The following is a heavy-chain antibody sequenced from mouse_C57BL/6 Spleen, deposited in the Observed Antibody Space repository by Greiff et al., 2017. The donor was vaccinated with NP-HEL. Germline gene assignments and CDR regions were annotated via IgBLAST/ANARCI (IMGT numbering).Heavy chain of an antibody. CDR3: ARDRGLLDITTVVATPFAY. CDR1: GFTFSSYA. D-gene: IGHD1-1*01. Sequence: EVNLVESGGGLVKPGGSLKLSCAASGFTFSSYAMSWVRQTPEKRLEWVATISDGGSYTYYPDNVKGRFTISRDNAKNNLYLQMSHLKSEDTAMYYCARDRGLLDITTVVATPFAYWGQGTLVTVSA. CDR2: ISDGGSYT. V-gene: IGHV5-4*01. J-gene: IGHJ3*01.